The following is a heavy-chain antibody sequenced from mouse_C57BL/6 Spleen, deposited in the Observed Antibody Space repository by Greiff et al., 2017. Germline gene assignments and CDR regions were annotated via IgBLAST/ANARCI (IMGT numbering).Heavy chain of an antibody. V-gene: IGHV1-80*01. CDR2: IYPGDGDT. Sequence: QVHVKQSGAELVKPGASVKISCKASGYAFSSYWMNWVKQRPGKGLEWIGQIYPGDGDTNYNGKFKGKATLTADKSSSTAYMQLSSLTSEDSAVYFCARGGNSWFAYWGQGTLVTVSA. D-gene: IGHD2-1*01. J-gene: IGHJ3*01. CDR1: GYAFSSYW. CDR3: ARGGNSWFAY.